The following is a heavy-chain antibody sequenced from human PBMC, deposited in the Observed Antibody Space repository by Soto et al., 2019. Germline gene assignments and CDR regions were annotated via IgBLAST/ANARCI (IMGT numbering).Heavy chain of an antibody. CDR3: ARDGQRLGYCISTSCYASHYGMDV. Sequence: QVQLVQSGAEVKKPGASVKVSCKASGYTFTSYGISWVRQAPGQGLEWMGWISAYNGNTNYAQKLQGRVTMTTDTSTSTAYMELRSLRSDDTAVYYCARDGQRLGYCISTSCYASHYGMDVWGQGTTVTVSS. CDR1: GYTFTSYG. D-gene: IGHD2-2*01. J-gene: IGHJ6*02. V-gene: IGHV1-18*01. CDR2: ISAYNGNT.